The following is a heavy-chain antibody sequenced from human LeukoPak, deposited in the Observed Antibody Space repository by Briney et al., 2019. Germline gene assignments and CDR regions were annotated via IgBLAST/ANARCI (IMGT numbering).Heavy chain of an antibody. V-gene: IGHV3-23*01. CDR3: AKEAWVYYYDSSGYYPYYFDY. D-gene: IGHD3-22*01. CDR1: GFTFSSYA. Sequence: GGSLRLSCAASGFTFSSYAMSWVRQAPGKGLEWVSAISGSGGSTYYADYVKGRFTISRDNSKNTLYLQMNSLRAEDTAVYYCAKEAWVYYYDSSGYYPYYFDYWGQGTLVTVSS. J-gene: IGHJ4*02. CDR2: ISGSGGST.